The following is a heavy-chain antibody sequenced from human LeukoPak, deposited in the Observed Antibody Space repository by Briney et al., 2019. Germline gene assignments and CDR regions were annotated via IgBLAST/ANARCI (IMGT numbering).Heavy chain of an antibody. CDR3: AKSLYYYGSGSYSVIDY. CDR2: ISSGGTTI. CDR1: GFTFSEHY. J-gene: IGHJ4*02. V-gene: IGHV3-11*01. D-gene: IGHD3-10*01. Sequence: PGGSLRLSCAASGFTFSEHYMSWIRQALGKGLEWISYISSGGTTIHYADSVKGRFTISRDIAKNSLYLQMNSLRAEDTAVYYCAKSLYYYGSGSYSVIDYWGQGTLVTVSS.